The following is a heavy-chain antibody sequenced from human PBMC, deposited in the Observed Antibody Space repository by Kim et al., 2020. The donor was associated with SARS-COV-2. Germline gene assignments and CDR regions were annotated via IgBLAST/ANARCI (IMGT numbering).Heavy chain of an antibody. Sequence: GGSLRLSCAASGFTFSNYAMTWVRQAPGKGLEWVSGITGSGGATYYADSVKGRFTISRDNSNNTLHLQVHSLRAEDTAVYYCARFHYCSTSACYLNGDDAFDIWGQGTLVTVSS. D-gene: IGHD2-2*01. V-gene: IGHV3-23*01. CDR1: GFTFSNYA. CDR2: ITGSGGAT. J-gene: IGHJ3*02. CDR3: ARFHYCSTSACYLNGDDAFDI.